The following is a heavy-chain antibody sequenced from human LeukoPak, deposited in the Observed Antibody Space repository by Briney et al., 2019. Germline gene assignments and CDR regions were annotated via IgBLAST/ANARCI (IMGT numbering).Heavy chain of an antibody. CDR3: ATSHDSAGND. J-gene: IGHJ4*02. Sequence: GGSLRLSCAASGFAFSDFWMSWVRQAPGKGLEWVANIRHDGNAKNYVPSVRGRLTISRDNAKNSLYLQMNSLTVEDAAVYYCATSHDSAGNDWGQGTLVTVSS. D-gene: IGHD2-15*01. CDR2: IRHDGNAK. V-gene: IGHV3-7*01. CDR1: GFAFSDFW.